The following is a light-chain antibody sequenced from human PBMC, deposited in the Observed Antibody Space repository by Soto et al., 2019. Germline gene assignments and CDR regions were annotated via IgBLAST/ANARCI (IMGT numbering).Light chain of an antibody. Sequence: DIHMTQSPSTLSGSVGDRVTITCRASQTISSWLAWYQQKPGKAPKLLIYDASSLESGVPSRFSGSGSGTDFILTISSLQPDDSATYYCQHYGGMWTFGQGTKVDIK. V-gene: IGKV1-5*01. CDR2: DAS. CDR3: QHYGGMWT. CDR1: QTISSW. J-gene: IGKJ1*01.